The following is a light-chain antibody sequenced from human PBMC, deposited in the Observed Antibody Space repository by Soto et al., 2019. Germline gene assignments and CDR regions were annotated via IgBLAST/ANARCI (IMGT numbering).Light chain of an antibody. V-gene: IGLV2-14*01. CDR3: SSYTSSSPLDV. Sequence: QSVLAQPASVSGSPGQSITISCTGTSGDVGGYNYVSWYQQHPGKAPKLMIYDVSNRPSGVSNRFSGSKSGNTASLTISGLQAEDEADYYCSSYTSSSPLDVFGTGTKVTVL. J-gene: IGLJ1*01. CDR2: DVS. CDR1: SGDVGGYNY.